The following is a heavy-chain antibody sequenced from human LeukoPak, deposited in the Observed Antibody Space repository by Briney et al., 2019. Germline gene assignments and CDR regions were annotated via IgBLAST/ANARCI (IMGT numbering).Heavy chain of an antibody. V-gene: IGHV4-39*01. Sequence: SETLSLTCTVSGGSISSTSHYWGWIRQPPGKGLEWIGSIYYSGSTYYNPSLKSRVTISVDTSKNQFPLRLSSVTATDMAVYFCARLGYSVSWTDCWGQGILVTVSS. CDR1: GGSISSTSHY. D-gene: IGHD6-13*01. CDR2: IYYSGST. J-gene: IGHJ4*02. CDR3: ARLGYSVSWTDC.